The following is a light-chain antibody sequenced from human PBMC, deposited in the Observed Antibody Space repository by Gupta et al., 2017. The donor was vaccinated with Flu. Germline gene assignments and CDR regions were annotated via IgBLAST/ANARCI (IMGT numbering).Light chain of an antibody. CDR3: QHYDGGPRA. CDR1: ESVFYSPNGRNY. J-gene: IGKJ1*01. CDR2: WAS. V-gene: IGKV4-1*01. Sequence: DIVLTQSPASLAVSLGERATITCQSSESVFYSPNGRNYLAWYQQQPGHPPKFLLSWASLRDSVVPALCRGSGSGPVFTLTIDSLPAEVAAFYYQQHYDGGPRAFGQGTKVEVK.